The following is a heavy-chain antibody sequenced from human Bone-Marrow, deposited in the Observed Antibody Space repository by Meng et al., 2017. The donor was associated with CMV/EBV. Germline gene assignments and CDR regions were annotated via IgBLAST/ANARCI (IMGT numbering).Heavy chain of an antibody. Sequence: SDTLSLTSTVSGGSVTSGSYYWRWIRQTPGKRLEWIGYISYSGSTNNNPSLKSRVNISMDSSKNQFSLRLTSVTAADTAVYYCAKARGSMSDLYYYYFGMDVWGQGTTVTVSS. CDR2: ISYSGST. V-gene: IGHV4-61*01. D-gene: IGHD2-8*01. J-gene: IGHJ6*02. CDR3: AKARGSMSDLYYYYFGMDV. CDR1: GGSVTSGSYY.